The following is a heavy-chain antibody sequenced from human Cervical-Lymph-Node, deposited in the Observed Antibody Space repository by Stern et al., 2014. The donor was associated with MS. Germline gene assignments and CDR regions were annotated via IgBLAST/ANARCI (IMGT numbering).Heavy chain of an antibody. D-gene: IGHD6-19*01. CDR2: FDPEDGET. V-gene: IGHV1-24*01. J-gene: IGHJ4*02. Sequence: VQLVQSGAEVKKPGASVKVSCKVSGNTLTEFSMHWVRQAPGKGLEWMGGFDPEDGETGYAQKFQGRLTMTEDTSTDTASMELTSLRSEDTAMYYCATLSGSAWTHFDYWGQGTLVTVSS. CDR3: ATLSGSAWTHFDY. CDR1: GNTLTEFS.